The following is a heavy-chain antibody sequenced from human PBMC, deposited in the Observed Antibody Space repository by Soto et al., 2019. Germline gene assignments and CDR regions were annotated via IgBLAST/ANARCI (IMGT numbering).Heavy chain of an antibody. CDR1: CGSISSGGYY. CDR3: ARAASSTGIARPRHKNYFDY. J-gene: IGHJ4*02. V-gene: IGHV4-31*03. Sequence: PSETLSLTCTVSCGSISSGGYYWSWIRQHSGKGLEWIGYIYYSGSTYYNPSLKSRVTISVDTSKNQFSLKLSSVTAADTAVYYRARAASSTGIARPRHKNYFDYWGQGTLVTVSS. CDR2: IYYSGST. D-gene: IGHD3-10*01.